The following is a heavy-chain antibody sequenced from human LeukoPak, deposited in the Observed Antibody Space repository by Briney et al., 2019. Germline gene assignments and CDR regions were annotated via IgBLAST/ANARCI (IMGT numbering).Heavy chain of an antibody. Sequence: GGSLRLSCAASGFIVSSNFMNWVRQAPGKGLGWVSVIYSGGSTYYADSVKGRFTISRDNSKNTLYLQMNSLRAEDTAVYYCARVGGYRQYYFDYWGQGTLVTVSS. D-gene: IGHD5-18*01. J-gene: IGHJ4*02. CDR3: ARVGGYRQYYFDY. CDR1: GFIVSSNF. V-gene: IGHV3-53*01. CDR2: IYSGGST.